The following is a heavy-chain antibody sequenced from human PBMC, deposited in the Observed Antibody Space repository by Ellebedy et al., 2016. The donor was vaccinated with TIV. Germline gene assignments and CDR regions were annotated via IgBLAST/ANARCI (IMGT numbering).Heavy chain of an antibody. D-gene: IGHD1-1*01. J-gene: IGHJ3*02. V-gene: IGHV3-66*01. Sequence: GGSLRLSCTVSGFTVNSNYMSWVRKAPGKVLEWVSAISVGGSTYYADSVKGRFNISRDNSRNTLYLQMNSLRAEDTAVYYCAGETFNDVDLKVWGVFDIWGQGTMVAVSS. CDR3: AGETFNDVDLKVWGVFDI. CDR1: GFTVNSNY. CDR2: ISVGGST.